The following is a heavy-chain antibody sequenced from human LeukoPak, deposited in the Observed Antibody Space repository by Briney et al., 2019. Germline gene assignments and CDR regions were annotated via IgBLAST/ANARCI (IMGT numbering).Heavy chain of an antibody. CDR3: ARGWELPFDY. CDR2: ISAYNGNT. CDR1: GYTFTGYY. J-gene: IGHJ4*02. D-gene: IGHD1-26*01. V-gene: IGHV1-18*04. Sequence: VASVKVSCKASGYTFTGYYMHWVRQAPGQGLEWMGWISAYNGNTNYAQKLQGRVTMTTDTSTSTAYMELRSLRSDDTAVYYCARGWELPFDYWGQGTLVTVSS.